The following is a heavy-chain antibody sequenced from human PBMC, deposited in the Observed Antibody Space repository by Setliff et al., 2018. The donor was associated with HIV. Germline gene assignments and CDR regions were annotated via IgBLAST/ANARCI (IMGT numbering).Heavy chain of an antibody. CDR1: GGSISSHY. CDR3: ARAGSAAASPLDY. J-gene: IGHJ4*02. V-gene: IGHV4-59*08. D-gene: IGHD6-6*01. Sequence: LSLTCTVSGGSISSHYWSWIRQPPGKGLEWIGYIYYSGSTNYNPSLKSRVTISVDTSKNQFSLKLTSVTAADTAVYYCARAGSAAASPLDYWGQGTLVTVS. CDR2: IYYSGST.